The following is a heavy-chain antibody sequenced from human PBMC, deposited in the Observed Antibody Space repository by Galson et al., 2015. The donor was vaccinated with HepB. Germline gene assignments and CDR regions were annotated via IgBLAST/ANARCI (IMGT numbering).Heavy chain of an antibody. CDR3: AREDIAVVPAAKSHYYYYGMDV. CDR2: IIPIFGTA. CDR1: GGTFSSYA. J-gene: IGHJ6*02. D-gene: IGHD2-2*01. Sequence: CKASGGTFSSYAISWVRQAPGQGLEWMGGIIPIFGTANYAQKFQGRVTITADESTSTAYMELSSLRSEDTAVYYCAREDIAVVPAAKSHYYYYGMDVWGQGTTVTVSS. V-gene: IGHV1-69*01.